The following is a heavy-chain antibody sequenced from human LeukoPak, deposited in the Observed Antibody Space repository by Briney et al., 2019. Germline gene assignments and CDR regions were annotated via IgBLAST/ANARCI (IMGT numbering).Heavy chain of an antibody. CDR3: AKEAIPAAILYYYYMDV. J-gene: IGHJ6*03. CDR1: GFSFSTYA. CDR2: ISGSGGST. Sequence: GGSLRLSCAASGFSFSTYAMSWVRQAPGKGLEWVSAISGSGGSTYYAVSVKGRFTVSRDNSKNTLYLQMNSLRAEDTAIYYCAKEAIPAAILYYYYMDVWGKGTTATVSS. V-gene: IGHV3-23*01. D-gene: IGHD2-2*01.